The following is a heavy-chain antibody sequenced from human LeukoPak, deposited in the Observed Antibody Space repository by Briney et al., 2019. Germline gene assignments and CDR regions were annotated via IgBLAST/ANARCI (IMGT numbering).Heavy chain of an antibody. CDR2: INHSGST. J-gene: IGHJ4*02. Sequence: PGGSLRLSCAASGFTFSSYSMNWVRQPPGKGLEWIGEINHSGSTNYNPSLKSRVTISVDTSKNQFSLKLSSVTAADTAVYYCARATVTLGTDYWGQGTLVTVSS. CDR3: ARATVTLGTDY. V-gene: IGHV4-34*01. CDR1: GFTFSSYS. D-gene: IGHD4-11*01.